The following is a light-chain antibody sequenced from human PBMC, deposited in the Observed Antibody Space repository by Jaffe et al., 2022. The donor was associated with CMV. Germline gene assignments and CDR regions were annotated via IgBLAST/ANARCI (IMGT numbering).Light chain of an antibody. Sequence: DIVLTQTPLFSPVILGQPASISCRSSHSLVHSNGNTYLSWFQQRPGQPPRLLISQISNRFSGVPDRFSGSGAGTDFTLKISSVEAEDVGIYYCTQTTDFPWTFGQGTRVDIK. CDR3: TQTTDFPWT. CDR1: HSLVHSNGNTY. V-gene: IGKV2-24*01. J-gene: IGKJ1*01. CDR2: QIS.